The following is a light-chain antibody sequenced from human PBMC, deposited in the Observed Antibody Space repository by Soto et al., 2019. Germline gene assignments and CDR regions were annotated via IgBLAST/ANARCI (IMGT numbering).Light chain of an antibody. Sequence: DIQMTQSPSSLSASVGDRVTITCRASQSISSYLNWYQQKPGKAPKLLIYAASSLQSGVPSRFSGSGYGTDFTLTISSLQPEDFATYYCQQSYSTPITFDQGTRLEIK. CDR1: QSISSY. V-gene: IGKV1-39*01. CDR3: QQSYSTPIT. CDR2: AAS. J-gene: IGKJ5*01.